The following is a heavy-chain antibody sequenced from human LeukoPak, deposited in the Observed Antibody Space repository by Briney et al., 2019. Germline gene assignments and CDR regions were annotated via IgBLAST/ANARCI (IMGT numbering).Heavy chain of an antibody. J-gene: IGHJ4*02. CDR2: ISGYNGNT. D-gene: IGHD3-10*01. V-gene: IGHV1-18*01. Sequence: ASVKVSCKASGYTFTSYGISWVRQAPGQGLEWMGWISGYNGNTNYAQRLQGRVTMTTDTSTSTAYMELRSLRSDDTAVYYCARLWFGKLLYIYYFDYWGPGTLVTVSS. CDR3: ARLWFGKLLYIYYFDY. CDR1: GYTFTSYG.